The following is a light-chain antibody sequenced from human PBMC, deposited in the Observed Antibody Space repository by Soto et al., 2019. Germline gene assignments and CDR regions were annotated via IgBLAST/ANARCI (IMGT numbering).Light chain of an antibody. Sequence: QSALTQPASVSGSPGQSITISCTGTSSGVGAYNFVSWYQQHPGKAPKLIIYDVNNRPSEVSNRFSGSKSGNTASLTISGLQAEDEGDYYCSSFTTGVNYVFGIGTRSPS. CDR1: SSGVGAYNF. V-gene: IGLV2-14*03. J-gene: IGLJ1*01. CDR3: SSFTTGVNYV. CDR2: DVN.